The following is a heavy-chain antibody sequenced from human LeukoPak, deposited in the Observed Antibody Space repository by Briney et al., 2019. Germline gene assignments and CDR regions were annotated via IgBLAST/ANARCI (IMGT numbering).Heavy chain of an antibody. Sequence: SETLSLTCAVYGGSFSGYYWSWIRQPPGKGLEWIGEINHSGSTNYNPSLKSRVTISVDTSKNQFSLKLSSVTAADTAVYYCARDRGYSYGAEYYFDYWGQGTLVTVSS. D-gene: IGHD5-18*01. CDR2: INHSGST. CDR3: ARDRGYSYGAEYYFDY. CDR1: GGSFSGYY. J-gene: IGHJ4*02. V-gene: IGHV4-34*01.